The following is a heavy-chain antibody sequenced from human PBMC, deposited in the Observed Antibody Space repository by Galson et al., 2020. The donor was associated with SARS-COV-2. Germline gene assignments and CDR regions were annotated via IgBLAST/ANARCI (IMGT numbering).Heavy chain of an antibody. CDR2: IYYSGST. CDR3: ARSSGWYFDY. Sequence: ASETLSLTCTVSGGSISSGGYYWSWIRQHPGKGLEWIGYIYYSGSTYYNPSLKSRVTISVDTSKNQFSLKLSSVTAADTAVYYCARSSGWYFDYWGQGTLVTVSS. D-gene: IGHD6-19*01. V-gene: IGHV4-31*03. CDR1: GGSISSGGYY. J-gene: IGHJ4*02.